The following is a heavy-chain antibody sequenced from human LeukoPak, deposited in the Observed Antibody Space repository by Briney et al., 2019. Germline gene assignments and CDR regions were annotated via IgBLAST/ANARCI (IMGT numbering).Heavy chain of an antibody. J-gene: IGHJ6*03. CDR1: GFTFSSYS. CDR3: ARSDGGYSYGYYYYYYMDV. Sequence: GGSLRLSCAASGFTFSSYSMNWVRQAPGKGLEWVSSISSSSSYIYYADSVRGRFTISRDNAKNSLYLQMNSLRAEDTAVYYCARSDGGYSYGYYYYYYMDVWGKGTTVTVSS. CDR2: ISSSSSYI. D-gene: IGHD5-18*01. V-gene: IGHV3-21*01.